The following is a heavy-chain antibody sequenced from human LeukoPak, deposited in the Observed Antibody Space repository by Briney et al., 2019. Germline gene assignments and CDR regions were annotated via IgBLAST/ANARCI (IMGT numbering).Heavy chain of an antibody. CDR1: GCSFSSYY. CDR2: IYYSGST. J-gene: IGHJ5*02. CDR3: ARLWSRNWFDP. V-gene: IGHV4-59*08. D-gene: IGHD3-10*01. Sequence: SETLSLTCTASGCSFSSYYWSWIRQAPGKGLEWIGYIYYSGSTNYDPSLKSRVTISVDTSKNQFSLKLGSMTAADTAVYYCARLWSRNWFDPWGQGTLVTVSS.